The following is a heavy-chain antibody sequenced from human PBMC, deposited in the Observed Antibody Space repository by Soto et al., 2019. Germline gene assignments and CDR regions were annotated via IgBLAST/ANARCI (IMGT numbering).Heavy chain of an antibody. J-gene: IGHJ4*02. Sequence: SETLSLTCTVSGGSISSSSYYWGWIRQPPGKGLEWIGSIYYSGSTYYNPSLKSRVTISVDTSKNQFSLKLSSVTAADTAAYYCASYFDWFYYFDYWGQGTLVTVSS. CDR3: ASYFDWFYYFDY. CDR2: IYYSGST. V-gene: IGHV4-39*01. D-gene: IGHD3-9*01. CDR1: GGSISSSSYY.